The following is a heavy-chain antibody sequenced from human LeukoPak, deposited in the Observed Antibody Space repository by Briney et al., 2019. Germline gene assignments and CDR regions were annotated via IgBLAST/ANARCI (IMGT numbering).Heavy chain of an antibody. Sequence: PSETLSLTCTVSGGSISSYYWSWIRQPPGKGLEWIGYIYYSGSTNYNPSLKSRVTISVDTSKNQFSLKLSSVTAADTAVYYCAREVVGLGLTSWFDPWGQGTLVTVSS. CDR1: GGSISSYY. CDR2: IYYSGST. V-gene: IGHV4-59*01. CDR3: AREVVGLGLTSWFDP. J-gene: IGHJ5*02. D-gene: IGHD2-2*01.